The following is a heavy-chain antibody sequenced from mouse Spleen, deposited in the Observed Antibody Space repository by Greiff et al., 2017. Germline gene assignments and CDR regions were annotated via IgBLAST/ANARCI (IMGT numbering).Heavy chain of an antibody. V-gene: IGHV5-9-1*01. CDR2: ISSGGSYT. J-gene: IGHJ2*01. CDR1: GFTFSSYA. CDR3: AREGVGTY. D-gene: IGHD1-1*02. Sequence: EVMLVESGGGLVKPGGSLKLSCAASGFTFSSYAMSWVRQTPEKRLEWVATISSGGSYTYYPDSVKGRFTISRDNAKNTLYLQMSSLRSVDTAMYYCAREGVGTYWGQGTTLTVSS.